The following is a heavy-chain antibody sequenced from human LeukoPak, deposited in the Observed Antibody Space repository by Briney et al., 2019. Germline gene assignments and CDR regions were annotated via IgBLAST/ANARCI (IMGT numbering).Heavy chain of an antibody. D-gene: IGHD6-6*01. J-gene: IGHJ6*03. Sequence: SETLSLTCTVSGGSVRRGNYYWTWIRQPAGSGLEWIGRIYTSGTTDYNPSLRTRVTISVDASRNQFSLNLSSVTAADTAVYYCARWSGSVTARNYYYYTDVWGEGTTVTVSS. V-gene: IGHV4-61*02. CDR3: ARWSGSVTARNYYYYTDV. CDR1: GGSVRRGNYY. CDR2: IYTSGTT.